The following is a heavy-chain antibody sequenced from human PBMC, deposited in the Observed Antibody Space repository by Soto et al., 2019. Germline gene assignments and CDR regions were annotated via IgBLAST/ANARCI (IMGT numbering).Heavy chain of an antibody. Sequence: QVQLVQSGAEVKKPGSSVKVSCKASGGTFSSYTISWVRQAPGQGLEWMGRIIPILGIANYAQKFQGRVTITADXXTXTXSMELSSLRSEDTAVYYCARAAEAYCGGDCYPPFDYWGQGTLVTVSS. CDR1: GGTFSSYT. V-gene: IGHV1-69*02. D-gene: IGHD2-21*02. CDR2: IIPILGIA. J-gene: IGHJ4*02. CDR3: ARAAEAYCGGDCYPPFDY.